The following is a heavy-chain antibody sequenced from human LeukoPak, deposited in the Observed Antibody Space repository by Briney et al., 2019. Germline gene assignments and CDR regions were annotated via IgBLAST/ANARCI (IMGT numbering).Heavy chain of an antibody. J-gene: IGHJ4*02. V-gene: IGHV3-15*01. CDR1: GFTFSNAW. Sequence: GGSLRLSCAASGFTFSNAWMSWVRQAPGKGLEWVGRIKSRTDGGTTDYAAPVKGRFTISRDDSKNTLYLQMNSLKTEDTAVYYCTTGDIRLRLGELSLDYWGQGTLVTVSS. CDR2: IKSRTDGGTT. D-gene: IGHD3-16*02. CDR3: TTGDIRLRLGELSLDY.